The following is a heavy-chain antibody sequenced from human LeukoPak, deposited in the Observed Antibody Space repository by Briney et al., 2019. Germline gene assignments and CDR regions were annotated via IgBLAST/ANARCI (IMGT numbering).Heavy chain of an antibody. CDR2: INSDGSST. Sequence: GGSLRLSCAASGFTFSSYWMHWVRQAPGKGLVWVSRINSDGSSTSYADSVKGRFTFSRDNAKNTLYLQMNSLRAEDTAVYYCARYFYDSSGYSFDYWGQGTLVTVSS. CDR1: GFTFSSYW. J-gene: IGHJ4*02. V-gene: IGHV3-74*01. D-gene: IGHD3-22*01. CDR3: ARYFYDSSGYSFDY.